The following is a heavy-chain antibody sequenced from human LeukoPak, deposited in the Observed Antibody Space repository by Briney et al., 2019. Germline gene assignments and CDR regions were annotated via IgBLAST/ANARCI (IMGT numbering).Heavy chain of an antibody. V-gene: IGHV3-7*01. CDR3: ARDGGGLYYYYGMDV. Sequence: GGSLRLSCAASGFTFSSYSMSWVRQAPGKGLEWVANIKQDGSEKYYVDSVKGRFTISRDNAKNSLYLQMNSLRAEDTAVYYCARDGGGLYYYYGMDVWGQGTTVTVSS. D-gene: IGHD2-15*01. J-gene: IGHJ6*02. CDR2: IKQDGSEK. CDR1: GFTFSSYS.